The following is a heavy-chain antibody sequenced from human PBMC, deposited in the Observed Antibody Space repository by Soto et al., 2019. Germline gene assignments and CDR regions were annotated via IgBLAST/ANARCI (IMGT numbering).Heavy chain of an antibody. CDR3: ARDPRTGYYSGHYAMDV. V-gene: IGHV4-30-4*01. J-gene: IGHJ6*02. D-gene: IGHD3-9*01. CDR1: GGSISSGDYY. Sequence: SETLSLTCTVSGGSISSGDYYWSWIRQPPGKGLEWIGYIYYSGSTYYNPSLKSRVTISVDTSKNQFSLKLSSVTAADTAVYYCARDPRTGYYSGHYAMDVWGQGTTVTVSS. CDR2: IYYSGST.